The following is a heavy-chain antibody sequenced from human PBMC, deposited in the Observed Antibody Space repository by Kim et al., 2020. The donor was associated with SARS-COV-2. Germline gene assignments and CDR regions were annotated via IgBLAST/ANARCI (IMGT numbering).Heavy chain of an antibody. D-gene: IGHD3-3*01. J-gene: IGHJ6*02. CDR1: GFTFSNYG. Sequence: GGSLRLSCAASGFTFSNYGMHWVRQAPGKGLEWVAVISFDGSNKYYVDSVKGRFTISRDNSRNTLYLQMNSLRGEDTAVYFCAKDHYGSWSGYYTWYCSRMDVWGQGTTVTVSS. V-gene: IGHV3-30*18. CDR2: ISFDGSNK. CDR3: AKDHYGSWSGYYTWYCSRMDV.